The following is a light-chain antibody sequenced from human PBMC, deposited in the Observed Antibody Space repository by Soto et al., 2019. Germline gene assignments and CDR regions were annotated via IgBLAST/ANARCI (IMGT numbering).Light chain of an antibody. CDR3: QRYGSSSLS. V-gene: IGKV3-20*01. Sequence: EIVLTQSPGTLSLSPGERATLFCRASQSLSSTYLAWYQQRPGQAPRLLIFGASNRATGIPYRFRGSGSGTDFTLTISRLEPGDFAVYYCQRYGSSSLSFGGGTRVEI. CDR1: QSLSSTY. J-gene: IGKJ4*01. CDR2: GAS.